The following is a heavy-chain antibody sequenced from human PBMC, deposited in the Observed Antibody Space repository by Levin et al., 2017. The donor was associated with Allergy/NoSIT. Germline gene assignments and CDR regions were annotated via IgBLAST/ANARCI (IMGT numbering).Heavy chain of an antibody. J-gene: IGHJ4*02. Sequence: GSLRLSCTVSGGSISSYYWSWIRQPPGKGLEWIGYIYYSGSTNYNPSLKSRVTISVDTSKNQFSLKLSSVTAADTAVYYCAASNDQPFDYWGQGTLVTVSS. CDR2: IYYSGST. D-gene: IGHD3-16*01. CDR1: GGSISSYY. CDR3: AASNDQPFDY. V-gene: IGHV4-59*01.